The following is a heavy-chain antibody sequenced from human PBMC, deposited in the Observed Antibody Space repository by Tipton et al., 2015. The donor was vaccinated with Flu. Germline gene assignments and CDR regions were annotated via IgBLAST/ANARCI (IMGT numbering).Heavy chain of an antibody. CDR3: AKEPPGY. CDR2: INQGAIEK. Sequence: SLRLSCAASGFTFSSNWMSWVRQAPGKGLEWVARINQGAIEKDYVDSVKGRFTISRDNARNSVFLQMNSLRAEDTAVYYCAKEPPGYWGQGTLVTVSS. CDR1: GFTFSSNW. V-gene: IGHV3-7*01. J-gene: IGHJ4*02.